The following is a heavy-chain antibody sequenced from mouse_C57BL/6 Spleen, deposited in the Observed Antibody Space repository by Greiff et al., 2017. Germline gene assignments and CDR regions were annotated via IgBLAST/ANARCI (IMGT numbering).Heavy chain of an antibody. CDR2: INPNNGGT. V-gene: IGHV1-26*01. CDR3: ARETYYGSSYWYFDV. D-gene: IGHD1-1*01. J-gene: IGHJ1*03. Sequence: SGPELVKPGASVKISCKASGYTFTDYYMNWVKQSHGKSLEWIGDINPNNGGTSYNQKFKGKATLTVDKSSSTAYMELRSLTSEDSAVYYCARETYYGSSYWYFDVWGTGTTVTVSS. CDR1: GYTFTDYY.